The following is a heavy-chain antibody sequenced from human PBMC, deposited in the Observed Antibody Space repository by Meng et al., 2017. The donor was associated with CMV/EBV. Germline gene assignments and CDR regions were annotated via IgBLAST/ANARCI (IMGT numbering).Heavy chain of an antibody. D-gene: IGHD2-21*01. CDR1: GYTFTGYG. Sequence: LVQSGVKVKKPGASVMGSCKASGYTFTGYGISWVRQAPGQWLEWMGWISVYNGHTNFAQNLQGRVTMTTDTSTSTAYVELRSLRSDDTAIYYCARGVPLGIIYSFDYWGQGTLVTVSS. CDR3: ARGVPLGIIYSFDY. J-gene: IGHJ4*01. V-gene: IGHV1-18*04. CDR2: ISVYNGHT.